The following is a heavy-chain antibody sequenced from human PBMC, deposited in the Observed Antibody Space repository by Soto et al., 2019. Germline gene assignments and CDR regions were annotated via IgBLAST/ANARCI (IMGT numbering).Heavy chain of an antibody. CDR2: VSHRGRT. D-gene: IGHD6-13*01. V-gene: IGHV4-34*01. CDR1: GGSFTGYY. J-gene: IGHJ4*02. CDR3: ARNGGSTWYYFDS. Sequence: QVQLQQWGAGLLKPSETLSLTCAVNGGSFTGYYGCWIRQSPGKGLEWIGEVSHRGRTNYNLSLKGRVTISIDTSKNQFFLKLNSVTAADTGVYYCARNGGSTWYYFDSWGQGTVVTVSS.